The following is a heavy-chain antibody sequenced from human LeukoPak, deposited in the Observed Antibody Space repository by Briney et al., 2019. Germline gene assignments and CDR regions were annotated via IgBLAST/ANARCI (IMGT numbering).Heavy chain of an antibody. J-gene: IGHJ3*02. CDR1: GYTFTGYY. V-gene: IGHV1-2*04. D-gene: IGHD5-24*01. CDR2: INPNSGGT. Sequence: GASVKVSCKASGYTFTGYYMHWVRQAPGQGLEWMGWINPNSGGTNYAQKFQGWVTMTRDTSISTAYMELSRLRSDDTAVYYCARDERVGDGYNLRSYAFDIWGQGTMVTVSS. CDR3: ARDERVGDGYNLRSYAFDI.